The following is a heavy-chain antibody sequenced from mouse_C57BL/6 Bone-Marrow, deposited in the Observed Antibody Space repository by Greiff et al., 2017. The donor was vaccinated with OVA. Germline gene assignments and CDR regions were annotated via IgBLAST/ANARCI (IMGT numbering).Heavy chain of an antibody. CDR1: GYTFTSYW. CDR3: AGGDDGYPYAMDY. Sequence: QVQLQQPGAELVRPGSSVKLSCKASGYTFTSYWMHWVKQRPIQGLEWIGNIDPSDSETHYNQKFKDKATLTVDKSSSTAYMQLSSLTSEDSAVYYCAGGDDGYPYAMDYWGQGTSVTVSS. D-gene: IGHD2-3*01. CDR2: IDPSDSET. V-gene: IGHV1-52*01. J-gene: IGHJ4*01.